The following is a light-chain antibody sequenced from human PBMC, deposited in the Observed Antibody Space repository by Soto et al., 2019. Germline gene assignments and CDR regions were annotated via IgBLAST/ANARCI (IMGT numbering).Light chain of an antibody. CDR1: QSVSSN. V-gene: IGKV3-15*01. J-gene: IGKJ5*01. Sequence: EIVMTQSPDTLSVSPGERATLSCSASQSVSSNLSWYQQKPGQAPRLLIYGASTRATGIPARFSGSGSGTEFTLTISSLEPEDFALYYCQQRSNWPITFGQGTRLEI. CDR3: QQRSNWPIT. CDR2: GAS.